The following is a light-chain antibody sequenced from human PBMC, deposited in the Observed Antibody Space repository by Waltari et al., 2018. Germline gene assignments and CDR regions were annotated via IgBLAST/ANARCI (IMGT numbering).Light chain of an antibody. CDR1: QGIRTY. V-gene: IGKV1-17*01. Sequence: DIQMTQSPSSLSASEGDKVTITCRARQGIRTYLNWYQQKPGKAPKRLIYSASSLESGVPSRFSGSGSGTDFTLTISSLQPEDFATYYCLQYNSHPYSFGQGTKVEIK. CDR3: LQYNSHPYS. CDR2: SAS. J-gene: IGKJ2*03.